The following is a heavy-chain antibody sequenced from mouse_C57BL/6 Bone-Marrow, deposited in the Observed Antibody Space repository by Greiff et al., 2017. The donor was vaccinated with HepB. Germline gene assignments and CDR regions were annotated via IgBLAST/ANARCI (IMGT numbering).Heavy chain of an antibody. D-gene: IGHD2-1*01. CDR2: IWTGGGT. V-gene: IGHV2-9-1*01. CDR1: GFSLTSYA. J-gene: IGHJ1*03. CDR3: ARNPIYYGNYEGYFDV. Sequence: LVAPSQSLSITCTVSGFSLTSYAISWVRQPPGKGLEWLGVIWTGGGTNYNSALKSRLSISKDNSKSQVFLKMNSLQTDDTARYYCARNPIYYGNYEGYFDVWGTGTTVTVSS.